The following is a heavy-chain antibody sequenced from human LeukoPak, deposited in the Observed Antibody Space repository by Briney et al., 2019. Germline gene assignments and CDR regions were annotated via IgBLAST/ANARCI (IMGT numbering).Heavy chain of an antibody. D-gene: IGHD2-8*02. J-gene: IGHJ4*02. CDR3: STEDKYCTGANCGVF. V-gene: IGHV1-2*02. CDR2: IIPDSGGT. CDR1: AYTLTEYY. Sequence: ASVTVSCTASAYTLTEYYIHWVRQAPGQGLEWMGFIIPDSGGTTYQQKFQGRVNMTRDTSISTFYMELSSLTPDDTSVYYCSTEDKYCTGANCGVFWGQGTLFTVSS.